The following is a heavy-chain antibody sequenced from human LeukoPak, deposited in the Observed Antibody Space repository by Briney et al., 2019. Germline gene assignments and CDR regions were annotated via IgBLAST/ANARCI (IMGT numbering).Heavy chain of an antibody. CDR1: GFTFSSYG. J-gene: IGHJ4*02. CDR2: IWYDGSNK. CDR3: AKKAQYDGHYPLDY. V-gene: IGHV3-33*03. Sequence: ALRLSCAASGFTFSSYGMHWVRQAPGKGLEWVAVIWYDGSNKYYADSVKGRFTISRDTSKNTLYLQMNSLRAEDTALYFCAKKAQYDGHYPLDYWGQGTLVTVSA. D-gene: IGHD4/OR15-4a*01.